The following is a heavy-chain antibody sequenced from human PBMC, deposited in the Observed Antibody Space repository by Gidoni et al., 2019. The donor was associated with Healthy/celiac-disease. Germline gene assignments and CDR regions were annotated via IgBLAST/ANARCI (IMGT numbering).Heavy chain of an antibody. D-gene: IGHD2-2*03. J-gene: IGHJ4*02. V-gene: IGHV3-13*01. CDR3: ARVFLDGYYDY. CDR2: IGTAGDT. Sequence: EVQLVESGGGLVQPGGSLSLPCAASGFPFSSYDMHWVRQATGKGLEWVSGIGTAGDTYEPGSVKGRFTSSRENAKNSLYLQMNSLRAGDTAVYYCARVFLDGYYDYWGQGTLVTVSS. CDR1: GFPFSSYD.